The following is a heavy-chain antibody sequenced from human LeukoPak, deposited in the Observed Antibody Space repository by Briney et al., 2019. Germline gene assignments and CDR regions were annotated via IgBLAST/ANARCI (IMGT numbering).Heavy chain of an antibody. D-gene: IGHD3-10*01. V-gene: IGHV4-30-2*01. Sequence: SQTLSLTCAVSGGSISSGDFPWSWIRQPPGKGLEWIGYIFHTGHTSYNPSLKSRVTISVDMSKNQLSLRLISVTAADTAVYYCARGFYHAGSHFDYWGQGPLVTVSS. CDR3: ARGFYHAGSHFDY. J-gene: IGHJ4*02. CDR1: GGSISSGDFP. CDR2: IFHTGHT.